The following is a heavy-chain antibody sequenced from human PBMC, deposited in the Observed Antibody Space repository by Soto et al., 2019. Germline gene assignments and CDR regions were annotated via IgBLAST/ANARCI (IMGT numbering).Heavy chain of an antibody. CDR3: ARDIIVPAASRRQYYYGMDV. CDR2: TYYRSKWYN. Sequence: KQSQTLSLTCAISGDSVSSNSAAWNWIRQSPSRGLEWLGRTYYRSKWYNDYAVSVKSRITINPDTSKNQFSLQLNSVTPEDTAVYYCARDIIVPAASRRQYYYGMDVWGQGTTVTVSS. J-gene: IGHJ6*02. D-gene: IGHD2-2*01. CDR1: GDSVSSNSAA. V-gene: IGHV6-1*01.